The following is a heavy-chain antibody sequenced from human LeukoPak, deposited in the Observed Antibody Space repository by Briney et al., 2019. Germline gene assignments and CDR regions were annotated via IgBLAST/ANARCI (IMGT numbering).Heavy chain of an antibody. V-gene: IGHV3-66*01. CDR3: ARGGTSYYPSD. CDR1: GFTVSRNY. D-gene: IGHD3-10*01. J-gene: IGHJ4*02. CDR2: LYFDDYT. Sequence: GGSLRLSCAASGFTVSRNYMSWVRQTPGKGLEWVSILYFDDYTLYTDSVKGSFTISRDDSKNALYLQMNSLRAEDTALYFCARGGTSYYPSDWGQGTLVTVSS.